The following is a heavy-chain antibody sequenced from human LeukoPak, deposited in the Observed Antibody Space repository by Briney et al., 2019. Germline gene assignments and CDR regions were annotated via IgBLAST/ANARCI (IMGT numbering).Heavy chain of an antibody. V-gene: IGHV4-59*01. CDR2: IYYSGST. CDR3: ARSGYSYGFGIIFDY. CDR1: GGSISSYY. J-gene: IGHJ4*02. D-gene: IGHD5-18*01. Sequence: PSETLSLTCTVSGGSISSYYWSWIRQPPGKGLEWIGYIYYSGSTNYNPSLKSRVTISVDTSKNQFSLKLSSVTAADTAVYYSARSGYSYGFGIIFDYWGQGTLVTVSS.